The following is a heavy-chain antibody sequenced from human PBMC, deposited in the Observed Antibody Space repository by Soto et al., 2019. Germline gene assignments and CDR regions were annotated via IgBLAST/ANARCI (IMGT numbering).Heavy chain of an antibody. Sequence: QVQLVQSGAEVKKPGSSVKVSCKASVGTFSSYTISWVRQAPGQVLEWMGRIIPILGIANYAQKFQGRVTITAEKSTSTAYMDLSSLRSEDTAVYYCARVAGYGSGSYLDYWGQGTLVTVSS. CDR3: ARVAGYGSGSYLDY. CDR2: IIPILGIA. D-gene: IGHD3-10*01. CDR1: VGTFSSYT. V-gene: IGHV1-69*02. J-gene: IGHJ4*02.